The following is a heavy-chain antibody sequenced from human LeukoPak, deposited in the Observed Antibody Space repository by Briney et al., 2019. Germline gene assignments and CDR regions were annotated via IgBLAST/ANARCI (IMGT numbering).Heavy chain of an antibody. D-gene: IGHD3-10*01. CDR2: INGSGGRT. CDR1: GFTFSSYA. CDR3: ARDLDYYGSGSPDY. J-gene: IGHJ4*02. Sequence: GGSLRLSCAASGFTFSSYAMSWVRQAPGKGLEWVSSINGSGGRTYYADSVKGRFTISRDNSKNTLYLQMNSLRAEDTAVYYCARDLDYYGSGSPDYWGQGTLVTVSS. V-gene: IGHV3-23*01.